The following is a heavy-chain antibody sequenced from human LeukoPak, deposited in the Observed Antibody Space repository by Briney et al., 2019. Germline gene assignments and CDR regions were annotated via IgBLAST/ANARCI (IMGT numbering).Heavy chain of an antibody. CDR3: AIPTSWYYAPDY. D-gene: IGHD2-2*01. J-gene: IGHJ4*02. CDR1: GYTFTDYY. CDR2: INAGNGNT. Sequence: ASVKVSCKASGYTFTDYYMHWVRQAPGQRLEWMGWINAGNGNTKYSQKFQGRVTITRDTSASTAYMELSSLRSEDTAVYYCAIPTSWYYAPDYWGQGTLVTVSS. V-gene: IGHV1-3*01.